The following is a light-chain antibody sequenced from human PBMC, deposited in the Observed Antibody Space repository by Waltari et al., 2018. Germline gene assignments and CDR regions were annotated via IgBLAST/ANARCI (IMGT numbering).Light chain of an antibody. J-gene: IGLJ3*02. CDR3: AVWDDSLSGWV. V-gene: IGLV1-47*01. Sequence: QSVLTQPPPASGTPGQRVTIFCSGSTSNIGSNYVYWYQTPPGTAPKVHIYRNNQRPSGVPDRFSGSKSDTSASLAISGLRSEDDAHYYCAVWDDSLSGWVFGGGTKVTVL. CDR2: RNN. CDR1: TSNIGSNY.